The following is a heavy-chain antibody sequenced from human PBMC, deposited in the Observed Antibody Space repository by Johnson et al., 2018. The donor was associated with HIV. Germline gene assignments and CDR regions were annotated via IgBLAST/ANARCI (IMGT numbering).Heavy chain of an antibody. CDR2: ISYDGSNK. J-gene: IGHJ3*02. D-gene: IGHD6-19*01. CDR3: ARGDSSGWDAFDI. CDR1: GFTFSSYA. Sequence: QVQLVESGGGLVQPGGSLRLSCAASGFTFSSYAMHWVRQAQGKGLEWVAVISYDGSNKYYADSVKGRFTISRDNSKNTLYLQMNSLGAEDTAVYYCARGDSSGWDAFDIWGQGTMVTVSS. V-gene: IGHV3-30*14.